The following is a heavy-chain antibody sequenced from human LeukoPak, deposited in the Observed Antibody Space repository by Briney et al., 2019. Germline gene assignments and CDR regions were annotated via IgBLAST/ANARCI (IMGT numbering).Heavy chain of an antibody. D-gene: IGHD4-17*01. CDR3: ARESDYGDYWYFDY. CDR1: GYTFTSYA. CDR2: INAGNGNT. V-gene: IGHV1-3*01. Sequence: ASVKASCKASGYTFTSYAMHWVRQAPGQRLEWMGWINAGNGNTKYSQKFQGRVTITRDTSASTAYMELSSLRSEDTAVYYCARESDYGDYWYFDYWGQGTLVTVSS. J-gene: IGHJ4*02.